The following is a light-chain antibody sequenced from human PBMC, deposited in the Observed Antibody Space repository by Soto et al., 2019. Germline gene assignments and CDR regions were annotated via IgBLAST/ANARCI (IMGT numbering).Light chain of an antibody. J-gene: IGKJ1*01. CDR3: HQYGSSPRT. Sequence: EIVLSRSPGTLSLSPGDRATLSCRASQSVSSNFLAWYQQKPGQAPRLLIYGASIRATGIPDRFSGSGSGTDFTLTIRRLEPEDFGMYFCHQYGSSPRTFGQGTKMEIK. CDR2: GAS. CDR1: QSVSSNF. V-gene: IGKV3-20*01.